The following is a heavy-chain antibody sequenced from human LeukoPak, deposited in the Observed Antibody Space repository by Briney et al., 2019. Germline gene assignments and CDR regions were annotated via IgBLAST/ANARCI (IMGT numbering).Heavy chain of an antibody. V-gene: IGHV4-38-2*01. J-gene: IGHJ5*02. CDR1: GYSISSGYY. Sequence: SGTLSLTCAVSGYSISSGYYWGWIRQPPGKGLEWIGSIYHSGSTYYNPSLKSRVTISVDTSKNQFSLKLSSVTAADTAVYYCARKYSYTSSWLSWGQGTLVTVSS. CDR2: IYHSGST. D-gene: IGHD6-13*01. CDR3: ARKYSYTSSWLS.